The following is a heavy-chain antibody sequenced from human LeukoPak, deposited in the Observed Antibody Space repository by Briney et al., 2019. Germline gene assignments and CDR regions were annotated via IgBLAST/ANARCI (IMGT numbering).Heavy chain of an antibody. D-gene: IGHD3-22*01. CDR2: ISSSGSTI. Sequence: PGGSLRLSCAASGFTFSDYYMSWIRQAPGKGLEWVSYISSSGSTIYYADSVKGRFTISRDNAKNSLYLQMNSLRAEDTAVYYCVGAEVVDDAFDIWGQGTMVTVSS. V-gene: IGHV3-11*04. J-gene: IGHJ3*02. CDR3: VGAEVVDDAFDI. CDR1: GFTFSDYY.